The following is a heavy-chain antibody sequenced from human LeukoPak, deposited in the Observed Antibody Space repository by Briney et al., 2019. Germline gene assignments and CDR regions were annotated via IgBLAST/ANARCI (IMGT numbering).Heavy chain of an antibody. D-gene: IGHD3-22*01. CDR1: GYTFTSYY. V-gene: IGHV1-46*01. CDR2: INPSGVTT. Sequence: ASVKVSCKASGYTFTSYYMHWVRQAPGQGLEWMGIINPSGVTTIYAQKFQGRVTVTRDTSTSTVYMELSSLRSEDTAVYYCARDLGGRSGSLDYWGQGPLVTVSS. CDR3: ARDLGGRSGSLDY. J-gene: IGHJ4*02.